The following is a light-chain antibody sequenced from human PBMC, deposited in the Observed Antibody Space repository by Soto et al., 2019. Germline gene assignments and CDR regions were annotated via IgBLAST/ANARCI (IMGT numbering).Light chain of an antibody. CDR2: DVT. CDR3: SSYTSSSTPYV. J-gene: IGLJ1*01. CDR1: SSDIGAYDY. Sequence: QSALTQPASVSGSPGQSITISCTGSSSDIGAYDYVSWYQQRPVKAPKLMIFDVTNRPSGVSDRFSGSKSGNTASLTISGLQTEDEADYYCSSYTSSSTPYVFGTGTKVTVL. V-gene: IGLV2-14*01.